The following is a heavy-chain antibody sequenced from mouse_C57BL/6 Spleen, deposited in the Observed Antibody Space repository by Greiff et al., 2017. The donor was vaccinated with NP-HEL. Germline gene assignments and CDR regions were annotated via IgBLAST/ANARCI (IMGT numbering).Heavy chain of an antibody. CDR3: ALWLDWYFDV. CDR2: IDPEDGVT. Sequence: EVQLQQSGAELVKPGASVKLSCTASGFNIKDYYMHWVKQRTEQGLEWIGRIDPEDGVTKYAPKFQGKANITADTSSNTAYLQLSSLTSEDTAVYYGALWLDWYFDVWGKGTTVTVSS. V-gene: IGHV14-2*01. CDR1: GFNIKDYY. J-gene: IGHJ1*03. D-gene: IGHD2-2*01.